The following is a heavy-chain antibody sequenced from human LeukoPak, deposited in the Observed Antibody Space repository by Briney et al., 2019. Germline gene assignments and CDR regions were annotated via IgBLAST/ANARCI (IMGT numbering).Heavy chain of an antibody. CDR3: ASGGSYCGGDCHDAGHYFDY. CDR1: GYSFTSYW. J-gene: IGHJ4*02. Sequence: GESLKISCKGSGYSFTSYWIGWVRQMPGKGLEWMGIIYPGDSDTRYSPSFQGQVAISADKSVSTAYLQWSSLKASDTAMYYCASGGSYCGGDCHDAGHYFDYWGQGTLVTVSS. CDR2: IYPGDSDT. V-gene: IGHV5-51*01. D-gene: IGHD2-21*02.